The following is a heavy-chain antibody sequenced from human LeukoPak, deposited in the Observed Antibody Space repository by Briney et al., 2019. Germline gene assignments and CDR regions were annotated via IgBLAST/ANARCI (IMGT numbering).Heavy chain of an antibody. Sequence: ETLSLTCTVSGVSISSYYWSWIRQPPGKGLEWIGYIYYSGSTNYNPSLKSRVTISVDTSKNQFSLKLSSVTAADTAVYYCARSVYGGQTGSWFDPWGQGTLVTVSS. CDR1: GVSISSYY. CDR2: IYYSGST. CDR3: ARSVYGGQTGSWFDP. D-gene: IGHD4-23*01. V-gene: IGHV4-59*01. J-gene: IGHJ5*02.